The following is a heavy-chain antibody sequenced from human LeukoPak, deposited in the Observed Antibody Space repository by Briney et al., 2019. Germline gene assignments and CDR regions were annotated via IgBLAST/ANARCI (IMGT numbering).Heavy chain of an antibody. Sequence: GGSLRLSCAASGFTFSSYGMHWVRQAPGKGLEWVAVISYDGSNKYYADSVKGRFTISRDNSKNTLYLQMNSLRAEDTAMYYCARLPYSGSFYHWFDPWGQGTLVTVSS. D-gene: IGHD1-26*01. CDR2: ISYDGSNK. J-gene: IGHJ5*02. CDR1: GFTFSSYG. CDR3: ARLPYSGSFYHWFDP. V-gene: IGHV3-30*03.